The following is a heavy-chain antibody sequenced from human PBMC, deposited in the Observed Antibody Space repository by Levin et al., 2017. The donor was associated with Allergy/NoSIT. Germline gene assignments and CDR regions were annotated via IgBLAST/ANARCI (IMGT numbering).Heavy chain of an antibody. CDR2: ISYDGSNK. CDR3: ARDRSAYDFWSGYPRDAFDI. V-gene: IGHV3-30*04. Sequence: GESLKISCAASGFTFSSYAMHWVRQAPGKGLEWVAIISYDGSNKYYADSVKGRFTISRDNSKNTLYLQMNSLRAEDTAVYYCARDRSAYDFWSGYPRDAFDIWGQGTMVTVSS. CDR1: GFTFSSYA. J-gene: IGHJ3*02. D-gene: IGHD3-3*01.